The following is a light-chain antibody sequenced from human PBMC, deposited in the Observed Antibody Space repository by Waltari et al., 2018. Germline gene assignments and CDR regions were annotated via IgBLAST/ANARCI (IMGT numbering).Light chain of an antibody. V-gene: IGLV2-14*03. CDR3: SSYTSSSPYV. Sequence: QSALTQPASVSGSPGQSITISCTGTSSEVGDYNYVSWYQQHPGKAPKLMIYYVSNRPSWVSNRFSGSKSGNTASLTISGLQAEDEADYYCSSYTSSSPYVFGTGTKVTVL. CDR1: SSEVGDYNY. J-gene: IGLJ1*01. CDR2: YVS.